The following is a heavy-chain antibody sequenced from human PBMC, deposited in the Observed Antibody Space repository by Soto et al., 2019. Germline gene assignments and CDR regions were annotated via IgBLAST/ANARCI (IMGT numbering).Heavy chain of an antibody. V-gene: IGHV1-18*01. Sequence: GASVKVSCKASGYTFTSYGISWVRQAPGQGLEWMGWISAYNGNTNYAQKLQGRVTMTTDASTSTAYMELRSLRSDDTAVYYCARDEVHDYGDYEVPGGDYWGQGTLVTVSS. CDR3: ARDEVHDYGDYEVPGGDY. CDR2: ISAYNGNT. D-gene: IGHD4-17*01. J-gene: IGHJ4*02. CDR1: GYTFTSYG.